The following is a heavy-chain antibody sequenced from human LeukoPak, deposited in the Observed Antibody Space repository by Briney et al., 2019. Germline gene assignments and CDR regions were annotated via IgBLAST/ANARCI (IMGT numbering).Heavy chain of an antibody. CDR1: GGSFSGYY. Sequence: SETLSLTCAVYGGSFSGYYWSWIRQPPGKGLEWIGEINHSGSTNYNPSLKSRVTISVDTSKNQFSLKLSSVTAADTAVYYCARGRAAYYYGSSGFLWGQGTLVTVSS. CDR3: ARGRAAYYYGSSGFL. V-gene: IGHV4-34*01. D-gene: IGHD3-22*01. J-gene: IGHJ4*02. CDR2: INHSGST.